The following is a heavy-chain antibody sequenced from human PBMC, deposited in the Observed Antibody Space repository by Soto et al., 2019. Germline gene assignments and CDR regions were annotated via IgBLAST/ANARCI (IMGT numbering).Heavy chain of an antibody. Sequence: EVHLVESGGGLIQPGGSLRLSCAASGFTFSSNYMSWVRQAPGKGLEWVSVIYSGDTTYYADSVKGRFTISRDHSKNTLYLQMNSLRAEDTDVYYCARDLRTLYGMDVWGQGTTVTVSS. V-gene: IGHV3-53*01. CDR2: IYSGDTT. CDR3: ARDLRTLYGMDV. CDR1: GFTFSSNY. J-gene: IGHJ6*02.